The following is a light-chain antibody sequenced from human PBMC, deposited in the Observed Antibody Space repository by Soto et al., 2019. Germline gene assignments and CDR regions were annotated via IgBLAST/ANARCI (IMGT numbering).Light chain of an antibody. CDR1: QSVSSY. CDR3: QQYGSSSWT. CDR2: DAS. J-gene: IGKJ1*01. V-gene: IGKV3-20*01. Sequence: EFVLTQSPATLSLSPGERATLSCRASQSVSSYLAWYQQIPGQAPRLLIYDASNRATGIPDRFSGSGSGTDFTLTISRLEPEDFAVYYCQQYGSSSWTFGQGTKVDIK.